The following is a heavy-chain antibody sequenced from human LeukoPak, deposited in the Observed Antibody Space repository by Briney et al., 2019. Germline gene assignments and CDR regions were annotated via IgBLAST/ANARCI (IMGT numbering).Heavy chain of an antibody. J-gene: IGHJ4*02. D-gene: IGHD3-10*01. CDR2: TRQDGSEK. V-gene: IGHV3-7*01. CDR3: ARELAGHYYGSGSSFDY. CDR1: GFTFSNYW. Sequence: GSLRLSCAASGFTFSNYWMSWVRQAPGKGLEWVANTRQDGSEKYYVDSVKGRFTISRDNAKNSLYLQMNSLRAEDTAMYYCARELAGHYYGSGSSFDYWGQGTLVTVSS.